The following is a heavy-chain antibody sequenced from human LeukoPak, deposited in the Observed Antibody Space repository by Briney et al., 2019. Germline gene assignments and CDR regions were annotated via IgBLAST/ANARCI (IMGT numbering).Heavy chain of an antibody. J-gene: IGHJ4*02. CDR3: TTGIRGD. CDR2: IASKTDGGAT. Sequence: GGSLRLSCSASGLTVTNAWMNWVRQAPGEGLDWVGRIASKTDGGATDYAAPVKGRFTISRDDSKNTLNLQMNSLKTGDTAVYYCTTGIRGDWGQGTLVTVSS. V-gene: IGHV3-15*07. D-gene: IGHD3-10*01. CDR1: GLTVTNAW.